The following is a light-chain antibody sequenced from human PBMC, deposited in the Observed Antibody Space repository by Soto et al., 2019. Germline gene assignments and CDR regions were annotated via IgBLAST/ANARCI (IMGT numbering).Light chain of an antibody. CDR2: EVS. CDR1: NSDVGGYDF. V-gene: IGLV2-14*01. CDR3: SSYTSSNTLYV. Sequence: QSALTQPASVSGSPGQSITISCTGTNSDVGGYDFVSWYQQHPGKAPKLVIYEVSNRPSGVSNRFSGSKSGSTASLTISGLQAEDEADYYCSSYTSSNTLYVFGTGTKLTVL. J-gene: IGLJ1*01.